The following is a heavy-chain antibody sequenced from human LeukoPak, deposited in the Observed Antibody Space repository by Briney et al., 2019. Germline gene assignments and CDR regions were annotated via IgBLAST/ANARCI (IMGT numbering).Heavy chain of an antibody. D-gene: IGHD6-13*01. CDR2: ISNTGIYI. Sequence: GGSLRLSRAASGFTFSNYGLNWVRQAPGKGLEWVSSISNTGIYINYADSVKGRLTISRDNAKKSLYLQMNSLRVEDTAVYYCARGGSLAAAGTTDFDYWGQGTLVTVSS. V-gene: IGHV3-21*01. CDR3: ARGGSLAAAGTTDFDY. CDR1: GFTFSNYG. J-gene: IGHJ4*02.